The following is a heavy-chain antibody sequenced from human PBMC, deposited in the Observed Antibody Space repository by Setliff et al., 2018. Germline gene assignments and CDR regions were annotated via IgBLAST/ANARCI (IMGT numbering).Heavy chain of an antibody. CDR1: GGSFSGYY. V-gene: IGHV4-34*01. CDR3: TVYNTGSSKDHY. Sequence: TSETLSLTCAVYGGSFSGYYWSWIRQPPGKGLERIGEIYHSGTTNYNPSLKSRVTISVDTSKNQFSLKLSSVTAADTALYYCTVYNTGSSKDHYWGQGTPVTVSS. CDR2: IYHSGTT. D-gene: IGHD2-8*02. J-gene: IGHJ4*02.